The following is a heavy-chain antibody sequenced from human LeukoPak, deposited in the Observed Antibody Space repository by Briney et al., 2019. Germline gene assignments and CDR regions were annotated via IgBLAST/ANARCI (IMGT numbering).Heavy chain of an antibody. Sequence: ASVKVSCKASGYTFIGYYMHWVRQAPGQGLEWMGWINPNSGGTNYAQKFQGRVTMTRDTSIGTAYMELSRLRSDDTAVYYCLTRAIDYWGQGTLVTVSS. CDR2: INPNSGGT. V-gene: IGHV1-2*02. CDR3: LTRAIDY. J-gene: IGHJ4*02. CDR1: GYTFIGYY.